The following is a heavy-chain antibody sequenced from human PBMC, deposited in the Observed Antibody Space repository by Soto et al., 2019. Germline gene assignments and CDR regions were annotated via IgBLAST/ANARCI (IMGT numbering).Heavy chain of an antibody. CDR2: IKSKALGGTT. Sequence: GGSLRLSCAGSGFPFSNAWINWVRHVPGKGLEWVGRIKSKALGGTTDFAAPVRGRFAITRDDSRNVAYMQMNSLYTEDTSVYYCTTDSYSTMTEVRFEYWGHGTLVTVSS. D-gene: IGHD3-22*01. CDR1: GFPFSNAW. J-gene: IGHJ4*01. CDR3: TTDSYSTMTEVRFEY. V-gene: IGHV3-15*07.